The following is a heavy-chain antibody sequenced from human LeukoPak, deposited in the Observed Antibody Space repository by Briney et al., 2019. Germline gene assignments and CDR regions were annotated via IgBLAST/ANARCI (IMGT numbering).Heavy chain of an antibody. D-gene: IGHD3-10*01. V-gene: IGHV3-21*01. CDR3: ARDSDRSGFDY. CDR2: ISSSSSYI. J-gene: IGHJ4*02. Sequence: GGTLRLSCAASGFTFSSYSMNWVRQAPGNGLESGSSISSSSSYIYYADSVKGRFTISRDNAKNSLYLQVNSLRAEDTAVYYCARDSDRSGFDYWGQGTLVTVSS. CDR1: GFTFSSYS.